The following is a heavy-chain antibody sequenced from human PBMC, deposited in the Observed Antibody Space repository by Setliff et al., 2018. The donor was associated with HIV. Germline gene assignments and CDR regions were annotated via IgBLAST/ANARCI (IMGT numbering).Heavy chain of an antibody. CDR1: GGSISSYY. CDR2: IYYSGST. D-gene: IGHD3-22*01. J-gene: IGHJ3*02. V-gene: IGHV4-31*01. Sequence: SETLSLTCTVSGGSISSYYWSWIRQHPGKGLEWIGYIYYSGSTYYNPSLKSLVTISVDTSKNQFSLKLSPVTAADTAVYYCARGEPTYYYDSSGYFGAFDIWGQGTMVTVSS. CDR3: ARGEPTYYYDSSGYFGAFDI.